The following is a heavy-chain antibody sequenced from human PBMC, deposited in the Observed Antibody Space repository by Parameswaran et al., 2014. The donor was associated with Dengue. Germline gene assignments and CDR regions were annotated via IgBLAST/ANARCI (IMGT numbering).Heavy chain of an antibody. CDR3: ATDGRQPYSSSALGY. J-gene: IGHJ4*02. CDR2: FDPEDGET. V-gene: IGHV1-24*01. Sequence: WVRQAPGQGLEWMGGFDPEDGETIYAQKFQGRVTMTEDTSTDTAYMELSSLRSEDTAVYYCATDGRQPYSSSALGYWGQGTLVTVSS. D-gene: IGHD6-6*01.